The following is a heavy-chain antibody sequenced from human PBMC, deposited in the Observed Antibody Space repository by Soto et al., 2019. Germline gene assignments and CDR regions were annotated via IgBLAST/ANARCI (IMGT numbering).Heavy chain of an antibody. CDR2: IMPVFATP. D-gene: IGHD3-10*01. V-gene: IGHV1-69*12. CDR3: ARDKDRQQLGGNYYYILDV. CDR1: GGTFSTSA. Sequence: QVQLMQSGAEVKKPGSSVNVSCKASGGTFSTSAISWVRQAPGEGLEWVGGIMPVFATPDYAQKFQGRVTISADESTTTAHLELTSLTTDDTAVYYCARDKDRQQLGGNYYYILDVWGQGTAITVSS. J-gene: IGHJ6*02.